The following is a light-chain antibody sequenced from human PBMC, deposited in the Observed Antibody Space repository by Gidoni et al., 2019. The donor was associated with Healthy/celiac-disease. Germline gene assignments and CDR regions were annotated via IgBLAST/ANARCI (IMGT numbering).Light chain of an antibody. CDR1: QGISSY. Sequence: DIQLTQSPSFLSASVVDRVTITCRASQGISSYLAWYQQKPGKAPKLLIYAASTLQSGVPSRFSGSGSGTEFTLTISSLQPEDFATYYCQQLNSPMCSFXQXTKLXIK. CDR2: AAS. CDR3: QQLNSPMCS. V-gene: IGKV1-9*01. J-gene: IGKJ2*04.